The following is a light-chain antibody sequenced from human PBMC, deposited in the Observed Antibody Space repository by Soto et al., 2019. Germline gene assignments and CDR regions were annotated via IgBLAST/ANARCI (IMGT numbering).Light chain of an antibody. CDR1: ERLTGN. CDR2: EVS. J-gene: IGKJ1*01. V-gene: IGKV3-15*01. Sequence: EIVMTQSPATLSLSRGERATLSCRASERLTGNLAWYQHRPGQAPRLLIYEVSTRATYIPARFSGRGSRTEFTLTISRLEPEDFAVYYCQKYDNSHTWTFGQGTKVDI. CDR3: QKYDNSHTWT.